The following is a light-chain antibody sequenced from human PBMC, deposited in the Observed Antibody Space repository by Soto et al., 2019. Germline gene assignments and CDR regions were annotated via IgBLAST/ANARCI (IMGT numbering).Light chain of an antibody. CDR1: RRLLQSNGYNY. J-gene: IGKJ2*01. CDR3: MQSLQTPIT. V-gene: IGKV2-28*01. CDR2: LDS. Sequence: DIVLTQSPLTLPVSLGEPASISCRASRRLLQSNGYNYLDWFLQKPGQSPQLLVYLDSNRASGVPGRFSGSGSGTDFTLKISRVEAGDVGVYYCMQSLQTPITFGQGTRLEI.